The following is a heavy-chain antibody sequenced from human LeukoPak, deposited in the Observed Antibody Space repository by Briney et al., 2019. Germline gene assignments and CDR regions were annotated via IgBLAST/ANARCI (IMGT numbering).Heavy chain of an antibody. CDR1: GGSFSGYY. Sequence: SGTLSLTCAVYGGSFSGYYWSWIRQPPGKGLEWIGEINHSGSTNYNPSLKSRVTISVDTSKNQFSLKLSSVTAADTAVYYCARGVITFGGVIVIYFDYWGQGTLVTVSS. D-gene: IGHD3-16*02. CDR3: ARGVITFGGVIVIYFDY. V-gene: IGHV4-34*01. J-gene: IGHJ4*02. CDR2: INHSGST.